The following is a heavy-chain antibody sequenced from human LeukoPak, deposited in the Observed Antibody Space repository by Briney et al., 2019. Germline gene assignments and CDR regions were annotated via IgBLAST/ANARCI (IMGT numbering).Heavy chain of an antibody. CDR3: ARHWTGTKSFDY. D-gene: IGHD1-14*01. V-gene: IGHV3-7*03. CDR2: IKQDGSEK. Sequence: PGGSLRLSCAASEFSFSSYWMSWVRQAPGKGLEWVANIKQDGSEKYYVDSVKGRFTISRDNAKNSLYLQMNSLRAEDTAVYYCARHWTGTKSFDYWGQGTLVTVSS. CDR1: EFSFSSYW. J-gene: IGHJ4*02.